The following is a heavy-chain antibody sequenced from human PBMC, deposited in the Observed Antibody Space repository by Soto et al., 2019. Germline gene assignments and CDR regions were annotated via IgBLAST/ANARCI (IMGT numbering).Heavy chain of an antibody. CDR2: IIPILGIA. J-gene: IGHJ5*02. CDR3: ARDTCKYYDILTGYYNWFDP. D-gene: IGHD3-9*01. CDR1: GGTYSSYT. V-gene: IGHV1-69*08. Sequence: QVQLVQSGAEVKKPGSSVKVSCKASGGTYSSYTISWVRQAPGQGLEWMGRIIPILGIANYAQKFQGRVTITADKSTSTAYMELSSLRSEDTAVYYCARDTCKYYDILTGYYNWFDPWGQGTLVTVSS.